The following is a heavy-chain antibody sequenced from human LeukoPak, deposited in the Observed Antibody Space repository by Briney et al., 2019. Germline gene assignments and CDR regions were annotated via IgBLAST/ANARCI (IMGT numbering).Heavy chain of an antibody. Sequence: GASLLLSCAASGLSFRTYWLGWVRPAAGKGLEWVAHIHPDGIEKYHVDSVKGRFNIFRDNARNLLYLQMGTLRADDTAVYHCSRGDDFSGDSWGQGTLVTVSS. CDR1: GLSFRTYW. V-gene: IGHV3-7*04. CDR2: IHPDGIEK. CDR3: SRGDDFSGDS. J-gene: IGHJ5*01. D-gene: IGHD2-21*02.